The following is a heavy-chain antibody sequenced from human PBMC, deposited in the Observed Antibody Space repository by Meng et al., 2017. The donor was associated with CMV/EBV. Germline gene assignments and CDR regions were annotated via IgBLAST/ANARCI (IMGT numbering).Heavy chain of an antibody. J-gene: IGHJ5*02. CDR1: GDNFTDYY. CDR3: TRDAHLTTVTPNWFDP. Sequence: QVQVVESGCDMMQPVAAMKLYCKASGDNFTDYYMHWVRQAPGQGLEWMGCINPNSGDTNYAQKFQGRVTMTRDTSISTAYMELSRLRSDDTAVYYCTRDAHLTTVTPNWFDPWGQGTLVTVSS. V-gene: IGHV1-2*02. CDR2: INPNSGDT. D-gene: IGHD4-17*01.